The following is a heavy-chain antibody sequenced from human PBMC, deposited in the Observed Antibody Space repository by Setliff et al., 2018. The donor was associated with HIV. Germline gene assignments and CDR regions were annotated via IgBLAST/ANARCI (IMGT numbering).Heavy chain of an antibody. CDR2: IYYSGGT. Sequence: SETLSLNCTVSGGSISSGSYYWSWIRQPPGKGLEWIGSIYYSGGTYYNPSLKSRVNISVDTSKNQFSLKLSSVTAADTAVYYCATYADRESNRFDPWGQGILVTVSS. CDR3: ATYADRESNRFDP. V-gene: IGHV4-39*01. D-gene: IGHD3-10*01. CDR1: GGSISSGSYY. J-gene: IGHJ5*02.